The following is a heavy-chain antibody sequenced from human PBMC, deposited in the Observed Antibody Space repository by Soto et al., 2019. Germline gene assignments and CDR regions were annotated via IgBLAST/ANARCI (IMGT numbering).Heavy chain of an antibody. V-gene: IGHV1-18*01. CDR2: ISAYNGNT. D-gene: IGHD6-13*01. CDR3: ARDRIRKQLVEDYFDY. J-gene: IGHJ4*02. Sequence: EASVKVSCKASCYTLSSHGISWGRQAPGQGLEWMGWISAYNGNTNYAQKLQGRVTMTTDTSTSTAYMELRSLRSDDTAVYYCARDRIRKQLVEDYFDYWGQGTLVTVSS. CDR1: CYTLSSHG.